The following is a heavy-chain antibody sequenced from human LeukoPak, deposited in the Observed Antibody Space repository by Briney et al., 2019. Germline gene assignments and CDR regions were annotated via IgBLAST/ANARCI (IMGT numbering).Heavy chain of an antibody. CDR1: GFTFSNYW. D-gene: IGHD3-16*02. J-gene: IGHJ4*02. CDR3: ARGGGSYLLDY. V-gene: IGHV3-11*06. Sequence: PGGSLRLSCAASGFTFSNYWMHWVRQAPGKGLEWVSYISSSSSYTNYADSVKGRFSISRDNAKKSLYLQMNSLRAEDTAVYYCARGGGSYLLDYWGQGTLVTVSS. CDR2: ISSSSSYT.